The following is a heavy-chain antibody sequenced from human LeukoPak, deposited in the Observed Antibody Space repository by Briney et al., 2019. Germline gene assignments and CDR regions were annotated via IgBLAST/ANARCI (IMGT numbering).Heavy chain of an antibody. Sequence: QPGGSLRLSCAASGFTFSSYAMHWVRQAPGKGLEWVAVISYDGSNKYYADSVKGRFTISRDNSKNTLYLQMNSLRAEDTAVYYCARCNKSGYYYYGMDVWGQGTTVTVSS. CDR3: ARCNKSGYYYYGMDV. CDR2: ISYDGSNK. V-gene: IGHV3-30-3*01. J-gene: IGHJ6*02. CDR1: GFTFSSYA. D-gene: IGHD2/OR15-2a*01.